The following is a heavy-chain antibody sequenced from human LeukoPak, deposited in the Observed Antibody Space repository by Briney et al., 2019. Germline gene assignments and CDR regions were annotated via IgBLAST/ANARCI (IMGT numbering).Heavy chain of an antibody. CDR1: GFTFSSYS. D-gene: IGHD6-13*01. CDR3: AKGLWGQQLPTHYFDY. J-gene: IGHJ4*02. Sequence: PGGSLRLSCAASGFTFSSYSMNWVRQAPGKGLEWDSSISSSSSYIYYADSVKGRFTISRDNSKNTLYLQMNSLRAEDTAVYYCAKGLWGQQLPTHYFDYWGQGTLVTVSS. CDR2: ISSSSSYI. V-gene: IGHV3-21*01.